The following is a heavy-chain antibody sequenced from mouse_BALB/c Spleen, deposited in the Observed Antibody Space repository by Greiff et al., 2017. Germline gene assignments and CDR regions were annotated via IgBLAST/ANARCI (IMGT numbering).Heavy chain of an antibody. CDR1: GYAFSSYW. Sequence: VQLQQSGAELVRPGSSVKISCKASGYAFSSYWMNWVKQRPGQGLEWIGQIYPGDGDTNYNGKFKGKATLTADKSSSTAYMQLSSLTSEDSAVYFCARGGPYYFDYWGQGTTLTVSS. D-gene: IGHD1-1*02. CDR3: ARGGPYYFDY. CDR2: IYPGDGDT. J-gene: IGHJ2*01. V-gene: IGHV1-80*01.